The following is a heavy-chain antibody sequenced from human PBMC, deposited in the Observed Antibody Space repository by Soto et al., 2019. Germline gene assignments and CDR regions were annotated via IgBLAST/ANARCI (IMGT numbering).Heavy chain of an antibody. V-gene: IGHV4-34*01. J-gene: IGHJ6*02. D-gene: IGHD3-10*01. CDR1: GGSVSGYY. Sequence: SETPSLTCAVYGGSVSGYYWSWIRQPPGKGLEWIGEINHSGSTNYNPSLKSRVTISVDTSKNQFSLKLSSVTAADTAVYYCARSTTYYYGSGSYYKALSKVYYYYYGMDVWGQGTTVTVSS. CDR2: INHSGST. CDR3: ARSTTYYYGSGSYYKALSKVYYYYYGMDV.